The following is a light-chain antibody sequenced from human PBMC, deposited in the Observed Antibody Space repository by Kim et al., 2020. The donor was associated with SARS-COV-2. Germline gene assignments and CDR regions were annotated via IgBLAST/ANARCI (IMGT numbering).Light chain of an antibody. CDR2: AAS. J-gene: IGKJ1*01. CDR1: QGISSY. Sequence: ASTGDRVTISCRASQGISSYLAWYQQKPGKAPELLIYAASTLRSGVPSRFSGSGSGTDFTLTISCLQSEDFATYYCQQYYSYPQTFGQGTKVDIK. CDR3: QQYYSYPQT. V-gene: IGKV1-8*01.